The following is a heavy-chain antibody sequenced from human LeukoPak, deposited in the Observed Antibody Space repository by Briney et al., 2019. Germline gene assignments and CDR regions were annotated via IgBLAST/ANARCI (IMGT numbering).Heavy chain of an antibody. D-gene: IGHD1-26*01. CDR1: DYSISSGYY. CDR3: AREWRAVYYYYGMDV. V-gene: IGHV4-38-2*02. J-gene: IGHJ6*02. CDR2: IYHSGST. Sequence: SETLSLTCTVSDYSISSGYYWGWIRQPPGKGLEWIGSIYHSGSTYYNPSLKSRVTISVDTSKNQFSLKLSSVTAADTAVYYCAREWRAVYYYYGMDVWGQGTTVTVSS.